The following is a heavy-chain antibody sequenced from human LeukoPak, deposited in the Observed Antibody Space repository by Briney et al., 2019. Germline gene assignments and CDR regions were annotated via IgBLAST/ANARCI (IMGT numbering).Heavy chain of an antibody. Sequence: GGSLRLSCAASGFTFDENAMHWVRQAPGKGLEWDSGINWNRGTIVYADSVKGRFTISRDNAKRSLYLQMNTLRGEDTAFSYCAIGQTPELYGSGSSFHYWGQGTLVTVSP. J-gene: IGHJ4*02. V-gene: IGHV3-9*01. CDR2: INWNRGTI. D-gene: IGHD3-10*01. CDR3: AIGQTPELYGSGSSFHY. CDR1: GFTFDENA.